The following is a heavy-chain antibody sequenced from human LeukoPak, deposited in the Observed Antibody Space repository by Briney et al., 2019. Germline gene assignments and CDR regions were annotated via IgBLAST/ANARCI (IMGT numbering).Heavy chain of an antibody. CDR1: GFTFSSSA. D-gene: IGHD3-10*01. J-gene: IGHJ4*02. CDR2: IRGSGDKT. CDR3: AKGYYGSGSYGWFDY. Sequence: GRSLRLSCAASGFTFSSSAMNWVRQAPGKGLDWVSSIRGSGDKTYYADSVKGRFTISRDNSKNTLFLQMNSLRAEDTAIYYCAKGYYGSGSYGWFDYWGQGTLVTVSS. V-gene: IGHV3-23*01.